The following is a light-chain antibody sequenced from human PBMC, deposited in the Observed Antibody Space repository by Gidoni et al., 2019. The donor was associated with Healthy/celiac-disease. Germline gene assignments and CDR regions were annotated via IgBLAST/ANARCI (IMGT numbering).Light chain of an antibody. V-gene: IGLV2-8*01. CDR3: SSYAGSNNLV. CDR1: SSDVGGYNY. Sequence: SVTISCTGTSSDVGGYNYVSWYQQHPGKAPKLMIYEVSKRPSGVPDRFSGSKSGNTASLTVSGLQAEDEADYYCSSYAGSNNLVFGTGTKV. J-gene: IGLJ1*01. CDR2: EVS.